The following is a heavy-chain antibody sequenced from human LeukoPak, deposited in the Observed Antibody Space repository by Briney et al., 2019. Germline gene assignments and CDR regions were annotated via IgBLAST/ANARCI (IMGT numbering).Heavy chain of an antibody. CDR2: ISGDGGST. J-gene: IGHJ4*02. CDR3: ARESERSGWYDY. V-gene: IGHV3-43*02. CDR1: GFIFDDYA. D-gene: IGHD6-19*01. Sequence: GGSLRLSCAAPGFIFDDYAIHWVRQAPGKGREWVSLISGDGGSTFYADSVKGRCTISRDNSKNSLYLQMSSLRSEDTALYYCARESERSGWYDYWGQGTLVTVSS.